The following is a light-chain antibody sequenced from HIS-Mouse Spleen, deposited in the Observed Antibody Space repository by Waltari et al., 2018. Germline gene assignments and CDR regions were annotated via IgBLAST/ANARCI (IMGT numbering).Light chain of an antibody. CDR2: DVS. CDR1: SSDVGGYNY. Sequence: QSALTQPASVSGSPGPSITIPCTGTSSDVGGYNYVPWYQQHPGKAPKLMIYDVSNRPSGVSNRFSGSKSGNTASLTISGLQAEDEADYYCSSYTSSSFNVVFGGGTKLTVL. J-gene: IGLJ2*01. V-gene: IGLV2-14*03. CDR3: SSYTSSSFNVV.